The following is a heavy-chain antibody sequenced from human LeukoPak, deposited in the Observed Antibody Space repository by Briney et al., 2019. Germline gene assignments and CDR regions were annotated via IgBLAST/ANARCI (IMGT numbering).Heavy chain of an antibody. CDR2: INTNTGNP. J-gene: IGHJ5*02. Sequence: GASVKVSCKASGGTFSSYAISWVRQAPGQGLEWMGWINTNTGNPTYAQGFTGRFVFSLDTSISTAYLQISSLKAEDTAVYYCARDSSSEESWFDPWGQGTLVTVSS. D-gene: IGHD3-22*01. CDR3: ARDSSSEESWFDP. V-gene: IGHV7-4-1*02. CDR1: GGTFSSYA.